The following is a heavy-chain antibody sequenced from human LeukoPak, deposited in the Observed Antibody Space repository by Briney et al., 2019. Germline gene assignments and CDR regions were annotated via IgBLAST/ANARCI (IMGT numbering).Heavy chain of an antibody. V-gene: IGHV4-39*01. CDR1: GGSISSSSYY. D-gene: IGHD4-11*01. CDR2: IYYIGST. J-gene: IGHJ5*02. Sequence: PSETLSLTCTVSGGSISSSSYYWGWIRQPPGKGLEWIGNIYYIGSTYYNPSLKSRVTISVDTSKNQFSLKLSSVTAADTAVYYCARRDYHCFDPWGQGTLVTVSS. CDR3: ARRDYHCFDP.